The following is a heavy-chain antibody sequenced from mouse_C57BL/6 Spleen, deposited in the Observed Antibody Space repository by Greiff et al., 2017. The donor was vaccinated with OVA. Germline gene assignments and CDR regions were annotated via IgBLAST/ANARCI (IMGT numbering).Heavy chain of an antibody. V-gene: IGHV3-6*01. CDR1: GYSITSGYY. J-gene: IGHJ4*01. CDR3: ARDDYDVYAMDY. D-gene: IGHD2-4*01. Sequence: VQLKESGPGLVKPSQSLSLTRSVTGYSITSGYYWNWIRQFPGNKLEWMGYISYDGSNNYNPSLKNRISITRDTSKNQFFLKLNSVTTEDTATYYCARDDYDVYAMDYWGQGTSVTVSS. CDR2: ISYDGSN.